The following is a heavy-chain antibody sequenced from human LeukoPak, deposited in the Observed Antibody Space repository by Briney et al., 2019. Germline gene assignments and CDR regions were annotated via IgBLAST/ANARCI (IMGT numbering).Heavy chain of an antibody. CDR1: GGTFSSYA. CDR3: ARGETGYSSGYYYAPLTHFDY. Sequence: SVKVSCKASGGTFSSYAISWVRQAPGQGLEWMGGIIPIFGTANYAQKFQGRVTITADKSTSTAYMELSSLRSEDTAVYYCARGETGYSSGYYYAPLTHFDYWGQGTLVTVSS. D-gene: IGHD3-22*01. V-gene: IGHV1-69*06. CDR2: IIPIFGTA. J-gene: IGHJ4*02.